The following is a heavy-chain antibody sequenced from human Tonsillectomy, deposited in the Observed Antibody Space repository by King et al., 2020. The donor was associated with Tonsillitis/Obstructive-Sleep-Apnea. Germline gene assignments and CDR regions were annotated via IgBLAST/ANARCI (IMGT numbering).Heavy chain of an antibody. CDR3: AKDKARRPPYDGMDV. Sequence: VQLVESGGGLVQPGGSLRLSCAASGFTFSSYAMSWVRPAPGKGLEWVSAISGSGGSTYYADSVKGGFTISRDNPKNTLYLQMKRLRAEDTAVYYCAKDKARRPPYDGMDVWGQGTTVTVSS. CDR2: ISGSGGST. CDR1: GFTFSSYA. J-gene: IGHJ6*02. V-gene: IGHV3-23*04.